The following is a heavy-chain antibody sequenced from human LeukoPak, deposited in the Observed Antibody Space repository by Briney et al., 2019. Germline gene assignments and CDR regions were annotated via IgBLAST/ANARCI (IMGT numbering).Heavy chain of an antibody. Sequence: GGSLRLSCAASGFTVGSNYMSWVRQPPGKRLEWVSVIYSTGSTYYAASVKGRFTISRDNSKSTLYLQMNSLRGEDTAVYYCARGPSSGFELDYWGQGTLVTVSS. J-gene: IGHJ4*02. CDR3: ARGPSSGFELDY. CDR2: IYSTGST. CDR1: GFTVGSNY. V-gene: IGHV3-53*01. D-gene: IGHD6-19*01.